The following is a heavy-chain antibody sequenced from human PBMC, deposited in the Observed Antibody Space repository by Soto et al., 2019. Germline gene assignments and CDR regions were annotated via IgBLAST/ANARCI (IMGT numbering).Heavy chain of an antibody. J-gene: IGHJ5*02. Sequence: QVQLQQWGAGLLKPSETLSLTCAVYGGSFSGYYWSWIRQPPGKGLEWIGEINHSGSTNYNPSLKSRVTISVDTSKNQFSLKLSSVTAADTAVYYCARVSRRRVLGQKIAAAGIDPWGQGTLVTVSS. V-gene: IGHV4-34*01. CDR1: GGSFSGYY. CDR2: INHSGST. D-gene: IGHD6-13*01. CDR3: ARVSRRRVLGQKIAAAGIDP.